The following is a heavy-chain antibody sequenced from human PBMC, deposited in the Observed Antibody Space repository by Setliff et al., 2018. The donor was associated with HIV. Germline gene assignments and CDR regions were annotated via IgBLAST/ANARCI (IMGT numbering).Heavy chain of an antibody. CDR2: ISTSGSTI. V-gene: IGHV3-48*04. D-gene: IGHD3-22*01. CDR3: ARCSSGYGANDAFDI. CDR1: GFTFSIYN. Sequence: GGSLRLSCEASGFTFSIYNMNWVRQAPGKGLEWVSYISTSGSTIYYADSVKGRFTISRDNAKNSLYLQMNSLRAEDTAVYYCARCSSGYGANDAFDIWGQGTMVTVSS. J-gene: IGHJ3*02.